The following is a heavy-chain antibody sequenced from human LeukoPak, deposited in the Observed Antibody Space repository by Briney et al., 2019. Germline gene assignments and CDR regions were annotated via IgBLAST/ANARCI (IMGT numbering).Heavy chain of an antibody. CDR1: GGTFSSYA. CDR3: ARARIAAAGTQNYYYYYMDV. J-gene: IGHJ6*03. Sequence: ASVKVSCKASGGTFSSYAISWVRQAPGQGLEWMGGIIPIFGTANYAQKFQGRVTISTDESTTTAYLELGSLRAEDTAVYYCARARIAAAGTQNYYYYYMDVWGKGTTVAVSS. V-gene: IGHV1-69*05. CDR2: IIPIFGTA. D-gene: IGHD6-13*01.